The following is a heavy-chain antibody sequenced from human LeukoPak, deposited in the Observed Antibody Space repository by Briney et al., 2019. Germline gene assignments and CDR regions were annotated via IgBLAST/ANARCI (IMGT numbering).Heavy chain of an antibody. CDR3: ARGPRYSSGWYVY. Sequence: SETLSLTCTVSGGSISGSSYYWGWIRQPPGKGLEWIGSIYYSGSTYYNPSLKSRVTISIDTSKNQFSLKLSSVTVADTAVYYCARGPRYSSGWYVYWGQGTLVTVSS. V-gene: IGHV4-39*07. CDR1: GGSISGSSYY. J-gene: IGHJ4*02. CDR2: IYYSGST. D-gene: IGHD6-19*01.